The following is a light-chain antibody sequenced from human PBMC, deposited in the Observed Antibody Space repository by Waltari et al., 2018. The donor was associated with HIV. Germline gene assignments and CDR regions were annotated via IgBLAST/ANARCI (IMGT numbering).Light chain of an antibody. CDR1: SPHIGAGYD. J-gene: IGLJ2*01. CDR3: QSLRV. CDR2: GNT. Sequence: QSVLTQPPSVSGAPGQRVTISCPGSSPHIGAGYDVHWYQQLPGTAPKLLIYGNTNRPSGVPDRFSGSKSGTSASLAITGLQAEDEADYYCQSLRVFGGGTKLTVL. V-gene: IGLV1-40*01.